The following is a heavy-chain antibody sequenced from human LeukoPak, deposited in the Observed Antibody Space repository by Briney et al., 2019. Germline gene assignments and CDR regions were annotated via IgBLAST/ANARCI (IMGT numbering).Heavy chain of an antibody. CDR2: ISYSGST. J-gene: IGHJ4*02. Sequence: SETLSPTCSVSGGSITVYYWNWIRQSPGKGLEWIGSISYSGSTNYNPSLKSRLTISIYTSKHRFSLKVSSVIAADTAMYYCARGGSRSYTSSTLDYWGQGTLVTVSS. D-gene: IGHD6-6*01. CDR1: GGSITVYY. V-gene: IGHV4-59*12. CDR3: ARGGSRSYTSSTLDY.